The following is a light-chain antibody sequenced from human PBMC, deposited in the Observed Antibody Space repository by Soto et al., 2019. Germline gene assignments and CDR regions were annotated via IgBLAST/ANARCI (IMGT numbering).Light chain of an antibody. J-gene: IGKJ1*01. V-gene: IGKV1-12*01. Sequence: IQMTQSPSSVSASVGDRVTITCRASQDIRTWLAWYQQKPGNAPKLLIYVVSSLQSGVPSRFSGSGSGTYFTLTISNLQPEDFATYYCLHTDSFPWTFGQATKVEMK. CDR1: QDIRTW. CDR3: LHTDSFPWT. CDR2: VVS.